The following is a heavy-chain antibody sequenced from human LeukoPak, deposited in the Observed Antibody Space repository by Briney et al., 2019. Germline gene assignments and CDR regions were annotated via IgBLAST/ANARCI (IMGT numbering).Heavy chain of an antibody. D-gene: IGHD3-10*02. J-gene: IGHJ4*02. CDR2: ISYDGSNK. CDR1: GFTFSSYA. V-gene: IGHV3-30-3*01. Sequence: PRRSLRLSCAASGFTFSSYAMHWVRQAPGKGLEWVAVISYDGSNKYYADSVKGRFTISRDNSKNTLYLQMNSLRAEDTAVYYCASVHDWGQGTLVTVSS. CDR3: ASVHD.